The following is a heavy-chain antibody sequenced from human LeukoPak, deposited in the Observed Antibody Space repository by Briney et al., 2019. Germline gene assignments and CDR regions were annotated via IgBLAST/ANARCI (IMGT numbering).Heavy chain of an antibody. V-gene: IGHV3-53*01. J-gene: IGHJ6*03. Sequence: GGSLRLSCAASGFTVSSNYMSWVRQAPGKGLEWVSVIYSGGSTYYADSVKGRFTISRDNSKNTLYLQMNSLKTEDTAVYYCAKDTPYYMDVWGKGTTVTVSS. CDR3: AKDTPYYMDV. CDR1: GFTVSSNY. CDR2: IYSGGST.